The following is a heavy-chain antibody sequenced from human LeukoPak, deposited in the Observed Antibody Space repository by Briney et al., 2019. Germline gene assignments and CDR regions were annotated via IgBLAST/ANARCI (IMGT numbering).Heavy chain of an antibody. V-gene: IGHV3-20*04. D-gene: IGHD3-3*01. CDR1: GFIFEDYG. CDR2: INWNGGNT. Sequence: GGSLRLSCAASGFIFEDYGMSWVRQAPGKGLEWVSGINWNGGNTGYADSVKGRFTISRDNAKNSLYLQMDSLRAEDTALYYCARVKGSGYRNSIDYWGQGTLVTVSS. CDR3: ARVKGSGYRNSIDY. J-gene: IGHJ4*02.